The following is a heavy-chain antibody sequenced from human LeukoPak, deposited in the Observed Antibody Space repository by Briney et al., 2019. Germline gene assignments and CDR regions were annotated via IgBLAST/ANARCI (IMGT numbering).Heavy chain of an antibody. D-gene: IGHD3-3*01. CDR2: IDWDDDK. J-gene: IGHJ4*02. Sequence: ESGPALVKPTQTLTLTCTFSGFSLSTSGMCVSWIRQPPGKALEWLARIDWDDDKYYSTSLKTRLTISKDTSKNQVVLTMTNMDPVDTATYYCARMRNYDFWSGYYDYWGQGTLVTVSS. CDR3: ARMRNYDFWSGYYDY. V-gene: IGHV2-70*11. CDR1: GFSLSTSGMC.